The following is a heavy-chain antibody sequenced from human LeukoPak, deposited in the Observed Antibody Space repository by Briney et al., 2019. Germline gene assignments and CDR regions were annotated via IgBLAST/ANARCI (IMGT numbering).Heavy chain of an antibody. CDR2: INPNSGGT. J-gene: IGHJ3*02. CDR1: GYTFTGYY. V-gene: IGHV1-2*02. CDR3: ASLGAHYYDSSGSDDAFDI. Sequence: GASVKVSCKASGYTFTGYYMHWERQAPGQGLEWMGWINPNSGGTNYAQKFQGRVTMTRDTSISTAYMELSRLRSDDTAVYYCASLGAHYYDSSGSDDAFDIWGQGTMVTVSS. D-gene: IGHD3-22*01.